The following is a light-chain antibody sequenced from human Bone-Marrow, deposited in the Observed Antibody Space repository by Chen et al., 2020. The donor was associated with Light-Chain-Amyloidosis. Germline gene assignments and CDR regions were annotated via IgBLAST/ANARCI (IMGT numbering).Light chain of an antibody. V-gene: IGLV3-21*02. J-gene: IGLJ3*02. Sequence: SYVLNQPSSVSVAPGQTATIACGGNNIGSKSVHWYQQTPGQAPLLVVYDDSDRPSGIPERLSGSNSGNTATLTISRVEAGDEADYYCQVWDRSSDRPVFGGGTKLTVL. CDR1: NIGSKS. CDR2: DDS. CDR3: QVWDRSSDRPV.